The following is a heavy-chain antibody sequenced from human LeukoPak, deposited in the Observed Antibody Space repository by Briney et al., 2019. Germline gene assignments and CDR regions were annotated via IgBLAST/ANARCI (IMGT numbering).Heavy chain of an antibody. CDR1: GYTFTGYY. J-gene: IGHJ4*02. V-gene: IGHV1-2*02. Sequence: ASVKVSCKASGYTFTGYYMHWVRQAPGQGLEWMGWINPNSGGTNYAQKFQGRVTMTRDTSISTAYMELSRLRSDDTAVYYCAGDRAAAGYFDYRGQGTLVTVSS. D-gene: IGHD6-13*01. CDR3: AGDRAAAGYFDY. CDR2: INPNSGGT.